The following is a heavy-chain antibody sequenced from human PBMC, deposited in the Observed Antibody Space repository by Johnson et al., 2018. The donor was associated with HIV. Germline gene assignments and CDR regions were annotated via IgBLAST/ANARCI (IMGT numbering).Heavy chain of an antibody. Sequence: VQLVESGGGVVQPGRSLRLSCAASGFTFSSFDMRWVRQATGTGLEWVSVIGSAADTNYAGSVTGRFTISRENAKNSLYLQMNSLRAEDTALYYCAREAGSGSYSPWRPDAFDIWGQGTMVTVSS. CDR3: AREAGSGSYSPWRPDAFDI. CDR2: IGSAADT. V-gene: IGHV3-13*01. CDR1: GFTFSSFD. D-gene: IGHD3-10*01. J-gene: IGHJ3*02.